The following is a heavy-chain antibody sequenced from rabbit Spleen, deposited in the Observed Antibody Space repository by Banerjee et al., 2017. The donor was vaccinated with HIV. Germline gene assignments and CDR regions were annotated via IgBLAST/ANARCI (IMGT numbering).Heavy chain of an antibody. V-gene: IGHV1S7*01. CDR3: VREVAGKFNL. Sequence: QLVESGGGLVQPGGSLKLSCKASGFDFSRYYISWVRQAPGKGLEWIGDIDPIFGIAVYATWVNGRFTVSSHNAQTTLYLQLNSLTAADTATYFCVREVAGKFNLWGQGTLVTVS. D-gene: IGHD4-1*01. J-gene: IGHJ4*01. CDR1: GFDFSRYY. CDR2: IDPIFGIA.